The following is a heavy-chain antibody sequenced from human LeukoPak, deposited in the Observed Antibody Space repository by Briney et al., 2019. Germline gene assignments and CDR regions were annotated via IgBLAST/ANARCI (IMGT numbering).Heavy chain of an antibody. CDR2: IKSKADGETI. Sequence: GGSLRLSCAASGFTFTNAWMNWVRQAPGKGLEWVGRIKSKADGETIDYAAPVKGRFTFSRDDSKNMLYLQMNSLKSEDTAVYYCSTLTSRGLSDSWGQGTLVTVS. J-gene: IGHJ4*02. CDR1: GFTFTNAW. V-gene: IGHV3-15*07. CDR3: STLTSRGLSDS. D-gene: IGHD1-20*01.